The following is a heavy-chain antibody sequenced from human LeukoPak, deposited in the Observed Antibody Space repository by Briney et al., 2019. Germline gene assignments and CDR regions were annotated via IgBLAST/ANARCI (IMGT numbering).Heavy chain of an antibody. CDR2: INPNSGGT. CDR3: ARDLTPRVVSGIRAFDI. V-gene: IGHV1-2*06. J-gene: IGHJ3*02. CDR1: GYTFTGYY. Sequence: ASVKVSCKASGYTFTGYYMHWVRQAPGQGLEWMGRINPNSGGTNYAQKLQGRVAMTTDTSTSTAYMELRSLRSDDTAVYYCARDLTPRVVSGIRAFDIWGQGTMVTVSS. D-gene: IGHD2-21*02.